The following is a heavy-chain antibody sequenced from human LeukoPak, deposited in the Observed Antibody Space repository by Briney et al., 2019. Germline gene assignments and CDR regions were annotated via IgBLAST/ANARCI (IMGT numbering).Heavy chain of an antibody. CDR1: GGSISSYF. V-gene: IGHV4-59*08. CDR2: IYYSGST. CDR3: ASQLGNAFDI. Sequence: SETLSLTCTVSGGSISSYFWSWIRQPPGKGLEWIGYIYYSGSTNYNPSLKSRVTISVDTSKNQFSLKLSSVTAADTAVYYCASQLGNAFDIWGQGTMVTVSS. J-gene: IGHJ3*02. D-gene: IGHD7-27*01.